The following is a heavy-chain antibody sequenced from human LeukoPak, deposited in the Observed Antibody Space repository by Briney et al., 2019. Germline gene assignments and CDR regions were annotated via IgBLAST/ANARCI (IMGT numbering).Heavy chain of an antibody. J-gene: IGHJ4*02. Sequence: GESLKISCKGSGYSFTSYWIGWVRQMPGKGLEWMGIIYPGDSDTKYSPSFQGQVTISADKSISTAYPQWSSLKASDTAMYYCARLLRYCSGGSCPGDYWGQGTLVTVSS. V-gene: IGHV5-51*01. D-gene: IGHD2-15*01. CDR1: GYSFTSYW. CDR2: IYPGDSDT. CDR3: ARLLRYCSGGSCPGDY.